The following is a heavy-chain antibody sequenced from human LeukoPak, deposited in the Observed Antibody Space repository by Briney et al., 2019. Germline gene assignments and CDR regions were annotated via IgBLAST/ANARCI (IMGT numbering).Heavy chain of an antibody. Sequence: SETPSLTCTVSGGSIDSYHWNWIRQTPGMGLEWIGYIYYTGDTSYNPSLESRVTISLDTPKSQFSLNLNSVTAADTAVYYCARMISTDYMDVWGKGTTVTVSS. D-gene: IGHD3-16*01. CDR1: GGSIDSYH. CDR2: IYYTGDT. V-gene: IGHV4-59*01. CDR3: ARMISTDYMDV. J-gene: IGHJ6*03.